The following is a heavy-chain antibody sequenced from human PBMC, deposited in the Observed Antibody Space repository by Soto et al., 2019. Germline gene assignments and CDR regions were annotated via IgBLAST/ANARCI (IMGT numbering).Heavy chain of an antibody. J-gene: IGHJ3*02. Sequence: QTLSLPCAISGDNVSSNSAAWNWIRPSPSRGLEWLGRTYYRSKWYNDYAVSVKSRITINPDTSKNQFSLQLNSVTPEDTAVYYCARDLTYYYDSSGYSLDAFDIWGQGTMVTVSS. CDR2: TYYRSKWYN. V-gene: IGHV6-1*01. CDR3: ARDLTYYYDSSGYSLDAFDI. D-gene: IGHD3-22*01. CDR1: GDNVSSNSAA.